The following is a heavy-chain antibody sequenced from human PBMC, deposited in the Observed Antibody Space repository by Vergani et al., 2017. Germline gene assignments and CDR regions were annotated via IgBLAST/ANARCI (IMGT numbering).Heavy chain of an antibody. J-gene: IGHJ3*02. D-gene: IGHD2-15*01. V-gene: IGHV4-4*03. Sequence: QVQLQESGPGLVKPPGTLCLTCAVSGDSFRSNKWWTWVRQSQGKTLEWIGEISHSGSTNYNPSLKGRVTLSLDTSKNQFSLRLSSVTAADTAVYYCARDPKSYCSGGSCFSVWGAFDIWGRGTTVTVSS. CDR2: ISHSGST. CDR3: ARDPKSYCSGGSCFSVWGAFDI. CDR1: GDSFRSNKW.